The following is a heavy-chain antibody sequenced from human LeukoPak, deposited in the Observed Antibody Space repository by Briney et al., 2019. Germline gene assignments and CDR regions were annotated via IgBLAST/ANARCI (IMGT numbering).Heavy chain of an antibody. J-gene: IGHJ4*02. CDR3: ARGSSYSGYDLDY. CDR1: AYTFTGYY. Sequence: ASVKVSCKASAYTFTGYYIHWVRQTPGQGLEWMGWINLNSGGTDYAQRFQGRLTMTRDTSISTAYMELSRLRSDDTAVYYCARGSSYSGYDLDYWGQGTLVTVSS. D-gene: IGHD5-12*01. CDR2: INLNSGGT. V-gene: IGHV1-2*02.